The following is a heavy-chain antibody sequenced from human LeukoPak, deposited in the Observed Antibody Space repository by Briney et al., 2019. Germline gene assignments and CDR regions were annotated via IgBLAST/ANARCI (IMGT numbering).Heavy chain of an antibody. J-gene: IGHJ6*03. D-gene: IGHD1-26*01. CDR1: EFTFSTYW. Sequence: GGSLRLSCAASEFTFSTYWMTWVRQAPGKGLEWVSAISGGRGSTYYTDSVKGRFTISRDNSKNTLYLQMNSLRAEDTAVYYCAKFDAEYTGSYSYYYYMDVWGKGTTVTVSS. CDR3: AKFDAEYTGSYSYYYYMDV. V-gene: IGHV3-23*01. CDR2: ISGGRGST.